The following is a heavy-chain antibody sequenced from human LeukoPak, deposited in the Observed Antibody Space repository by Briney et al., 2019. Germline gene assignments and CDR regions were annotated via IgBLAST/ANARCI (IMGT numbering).Heavy chain of an antibody. CDR3: ARDFCSTGCYPDY. J-gene: IGHJ4*02. CDR2: ISSSSSYI. CDR1: GFTFSSYS. Sequence: GGSLRLSCAASGFTFSSYSMNLVRQAPGKGLEWVSSISSSSSYIYYADSVKGRFTISRDNAKNSLYLQMNSLRAEDTAVYYCARDFCSTGCYPDYWGQGTLVTVSS. D-gene: IGHD2-2*01. V-gene: IGHV3-21*01.